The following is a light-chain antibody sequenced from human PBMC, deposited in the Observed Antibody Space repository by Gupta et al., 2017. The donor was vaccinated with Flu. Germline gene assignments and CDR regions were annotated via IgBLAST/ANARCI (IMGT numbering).Light chain of an antibody. J-gene: IGKJ1*01. Sequence: GTLAWSPGDRAPHSCRASQTIESSNLSWFQLKPGQAPRLLMYYASSRVTGIPDRFSGSGSGTDFTLIISRLEPEDFAVYFCHQDGSSPRTFGQGTKVEIK. CDR1: QTIESSN. CDR3: HQDGSSPRT. V-gene: IGKV3-20*01. CDR2: YAS.